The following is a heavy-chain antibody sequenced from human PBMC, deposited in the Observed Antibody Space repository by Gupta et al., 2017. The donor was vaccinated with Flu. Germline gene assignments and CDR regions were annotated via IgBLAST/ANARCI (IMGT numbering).Heavy chain of an antibody. CDR2: IKSDGSST. D-gene: IGHD5-18*01. Sequence: HWVRQAPGKGRVWVSRIKSDGSSTSYADSVKGRFTISRDNAKNTLYLQMNNLRAEDTAVYYCARQYSYGLDYWGQGTLVTVSS. J-gene: IGHJ4*02. CDR3: ARQYSYGLDY. V-gene: IGHV3-74*01.